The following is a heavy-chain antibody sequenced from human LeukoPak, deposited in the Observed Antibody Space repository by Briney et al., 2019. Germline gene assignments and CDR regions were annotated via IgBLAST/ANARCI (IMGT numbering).Heavy chain of an antibody. CDR3: AKGPYCSRGSCYSRWLDY. V-gene: IGHV3-23*01. CDR1: GFTFSSYA. CDR2: ISGSGGST. D-gene: IGHD2-15*01. Sequence: GGSLRLFCAASGFTFSSYAMSWVRQARGKGLEWVSGISGSGGSTYYADSVKGRFTISRDNSKNTLYLQMNSLRDEDTAVYYCAKGPYCSRGSCYSRWLDYWGQGTLVTVSS. J-gene: IGHJ4*02.